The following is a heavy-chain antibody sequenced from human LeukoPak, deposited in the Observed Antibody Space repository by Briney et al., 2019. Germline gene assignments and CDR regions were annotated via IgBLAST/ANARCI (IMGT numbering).Heavy chain of an antibody. CDR1: GDSISSYH. J-gene: IGHJ4*02. D-gene: IGHD3-16*01. Sequence: SETLSLTCTVSGDSISSYHWSWVRQSPGKGLEWVGYISYSGSTNYNPSLKSRVTISVDTSKDQISLQLSSVTAADTAVYYCARVGRGDHTWGSYYFDHWGQGPLVTVSS. CDR2: ISYSGST. CDR3: ARVGRGDHTWGSYYFDH. V-gene: IGHV4-59*01.